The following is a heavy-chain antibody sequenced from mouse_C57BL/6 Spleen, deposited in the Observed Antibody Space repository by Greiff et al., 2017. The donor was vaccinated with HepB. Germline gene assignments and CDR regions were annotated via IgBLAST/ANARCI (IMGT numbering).Heavy chain of an antibody. Sequence: QVQLQQPGAELVRPGSSVKLSCKASGYTFTSYWMDWVKQRPGQGLEWIGNIYPSDSETHYNQKFKDKATLTVDKSSSTAYMQLSSLTSEDSAVYYGARRNDYGGYYAMDYWGQGTSVTVSS. CDR1: GYTFTSYW. V-gene: IGHV1-61*01. CDR3: ARRNDYGGYYAMDY. J-gene: IGHJ4*01. D-gene: IGHD2-4*01. CDR2: IYPSDSET.